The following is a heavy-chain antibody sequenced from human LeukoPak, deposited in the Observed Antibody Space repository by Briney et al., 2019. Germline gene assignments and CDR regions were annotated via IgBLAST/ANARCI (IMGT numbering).Heavy chain of an antibody. J-gene: IGHJ3*02. CDR1: GFTFSSYW. Sequence: GGSLRLSCAASGFTFSSYWMHWVRQPPGKGLVWVSCINSHGSTTSYADSVKGRFTISRDNAKNSLYLQMNSLRAEDTAVYYCARSLTDYDILTGYVSQDAFDIWGQGTMVTVSS. CDR2: INSHGSTT. CDR3: ARSLTDYDILTGYVSQDAFDI. D-gene: IGHD3-9*01. V-gene: IGHV3-74*01.